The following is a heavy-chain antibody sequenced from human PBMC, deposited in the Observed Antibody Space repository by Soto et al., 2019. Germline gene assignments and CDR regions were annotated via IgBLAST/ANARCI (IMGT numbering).Heavy chain of an antibody. Sequence: ASVKVSCKASGYTFTVYYMHCVRQAPLQGLEWMGWINPNSGGTNYAQKFQGRVTMTRDTSISTAYMELSRLRSDDTAVYYCARAIGATSRYYYYYGMDVWGQGTTVTVSS. CDR1: GYTFTVYY. D-gene: IGHD5-12*01. V-gene: IGHV1-2*02. J-gene: IGHJ6*02. CDR2: INPNSGGT. CDR3: ARAIGATSRYYYYYGMDV.